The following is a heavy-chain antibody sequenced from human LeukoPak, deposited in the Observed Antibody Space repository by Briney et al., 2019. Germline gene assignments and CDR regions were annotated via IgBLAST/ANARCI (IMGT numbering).Heavy chain of an antibody. J-gene: IGHJ6*03. CDR3: SRGRATSSWLYYYMDV. Sequence: GGSLRLFCAASGFTFSDYSMNWVRQAPGKGLEWVSSITSSSTYIYYADAVRGRFTISRDNAKNSLYLQMNSLRVEDTAVYYCSRGRATSSWLYYYMDVWGKGTTVIVSS. CDR2: ITSSSTYI. V-gene: IGHV3-21*06. D-gene: IGHD1-26*01. CDR1: GFTFSDYS.